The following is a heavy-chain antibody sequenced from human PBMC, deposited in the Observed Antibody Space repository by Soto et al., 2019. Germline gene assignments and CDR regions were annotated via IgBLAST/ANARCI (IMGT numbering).Heavy chain of an antibody. CDR2: IDPSDSYT. V-gene: IGHV5-10-1*01. D-gene: IGHD6-25*01. Sequence: GESLKISCNGSGYSFTSYWIGWVRQMPGKGLEWMGRIDPSDSYTNYSPSFQGHVTISADKSISTAYLQWSSLKASDTAMYYCARFGRDKIAAGGDVWGQGTTVTVSS. CDR1: GYSFTSYW. J-gene: IGHJ6*02. CDR3: ARFGRDKIAAGGDV.